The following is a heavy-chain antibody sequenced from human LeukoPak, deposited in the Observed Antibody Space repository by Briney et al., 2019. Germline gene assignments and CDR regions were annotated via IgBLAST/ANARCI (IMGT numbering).Heavy chain of an antibody. D-gene: IGHD6-13*01. CDR1: GFTFSIYW. Sequence: PGGSLRLSCAASGFTFSIYWMHWARQAPGKGLVWVARINIDETTTTYADSVKGRFTISRDNAKNTLYLQMHSLRAEDTAVYYCARDITAAGNGFQHWGQGTLVTVSS. CDR2: INIDETTT. CDR3: ARDITAAGNGFQH. V-gene: IGHV3-74*01. J-gene: IGHJ1*01.